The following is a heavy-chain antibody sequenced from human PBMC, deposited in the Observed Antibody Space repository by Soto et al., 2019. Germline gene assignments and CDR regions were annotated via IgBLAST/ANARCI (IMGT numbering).Heavy chain of an antibody. J-gene: IGHJ5*02. CDR2: IYYSGST. CDR1: GGSISSGGYY. Sequence: SETLSLTXTVSGGSISSGGYYWSWIRQHPGKGLEWIGYIYYSGSTYYNPSLKSRVTISVDTSKNQFSLKLSSVTAAATAVYYCARVFSDRSSFFDPWGQGTLVTVSS. D-gene: IGHD6-13*01. CDR3: ARVFSDRSSFFDP. V-gene: IGHV4-31*03.